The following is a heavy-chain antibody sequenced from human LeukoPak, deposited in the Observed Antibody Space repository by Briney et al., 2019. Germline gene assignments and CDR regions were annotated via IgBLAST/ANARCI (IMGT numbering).Heavy chain of an antibody. D-gene: IGHD4-23*01. CDR2: IYSGGST. CDR1: GFTVSSNY. Sequence: QSGGSLRLSCAASGFTVSSNYMSWVRQAPGKGLEWVSVIYSGGSTYYADSVKGRFTISRDNSKNTLYLQMNSLRAEDTAVYYCARKLLGVKGAFGYWGQGTLVTVSS. J-gene: IGHJ4*02. V-gene: IGHV3-53*01. CDR3: ARKLLGVKGAFGY.